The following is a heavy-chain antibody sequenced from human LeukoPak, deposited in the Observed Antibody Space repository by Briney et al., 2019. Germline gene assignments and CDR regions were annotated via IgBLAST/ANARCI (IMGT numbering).Heavy chain of an antibody. Sequence: SETLSLTCSVSGGSINGGSYYWSWIRQPPGKGLEWIGYIYYSGSTNYNPSLKSRVTISVDTSKNQFSLKLSSVTAADTAVYYCARDDVDSGKIKWGQGTLVTVSS. CDR2: IYYSGST. J-gene: IGHJ4*02. V-gene: IGHV4-61*01. D-gene: IGHD1-26*01. CDR1: GGSINGGSYY. CDR3: ARDDVDSGKIK.